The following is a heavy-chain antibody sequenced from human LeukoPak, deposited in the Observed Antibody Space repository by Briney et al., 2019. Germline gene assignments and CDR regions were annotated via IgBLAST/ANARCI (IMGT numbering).Heavy chain of an antibody. V-gene: IGHV1-8*01. CDR3: ARTPGLLWFGEFPN. CDR1: GYTFTSYD. D-gene: IGHD3-10*01. Sequence: RASVKVSCKASGYTFTSYDINWVRQATGQGLEWMGWMNPNSGNTGYAQKFQGRVTMTRNTSISTAYMELSSLRSEDTAVYYCARTPGLLWFGEFPNWGQGTLVTVSS. CDR2: MNPNSGNT. J-gene: IGHJ4*02.